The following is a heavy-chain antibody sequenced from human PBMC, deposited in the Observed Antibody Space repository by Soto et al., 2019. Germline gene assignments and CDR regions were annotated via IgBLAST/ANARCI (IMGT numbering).Heavy chain of an antibody. CDR3: ARGRDGYSAPYYFDY. CDR1: GGTFSSYA. J-gene: IGHJ4*02. V-gene: IGHV1-69*06. Sequence: QVQLVQSGAEVKKPGSSVKVSCKASGGTFSSYAISWVRQPPGQGLEWMGGIIPIFGTANYAQKFQGRVTITADKSESTAYMELGSLRSEDTAVYYCARGRDGYSAPYYFDYWGQGTLVTVSS. CDR2: IIPIFGTA. D-gene: IGHD2-15*01.